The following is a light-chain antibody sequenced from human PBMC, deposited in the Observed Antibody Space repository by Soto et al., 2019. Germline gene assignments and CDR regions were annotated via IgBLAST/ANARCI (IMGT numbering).Light chain of an antibody. CDR2: DAS. Sequence: DIQMTQSPSSLSASVGDRVTITCQASQDISNYLNWYQQKPGKAPKLLIYDASNLETGVPSRFSGSGSGTDFTVAISSLQPEDIAKYSCQQYDNLPITFDQGTRLEIK. CDR3: QQYDNLPIT. J-gene: IGKJ5*01. V-gene: IGKV1-33*01. CDR1: QDISNY.